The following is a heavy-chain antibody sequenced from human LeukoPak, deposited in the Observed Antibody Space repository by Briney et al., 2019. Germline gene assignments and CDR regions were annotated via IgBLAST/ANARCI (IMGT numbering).Heavy chain of an antibody. CDR1: GGSISNYY. CDR3: AKYGGSGWVIDY. CDR2: IYYTGAT. V-gene: IGHV4-59*08. Sequence: TSETLSLTCTVSGGSISNYYWTWIRPPPGKGLGWIGYIYYTGATSYNPSIKSRVTISVDTSKNQFSLKLTSVTAADTAVYYCAKYGGSGWVIDYWGQGTLVTVSS. D-gene: IGHD6-19*01. J-gene: IGHJ4*02.